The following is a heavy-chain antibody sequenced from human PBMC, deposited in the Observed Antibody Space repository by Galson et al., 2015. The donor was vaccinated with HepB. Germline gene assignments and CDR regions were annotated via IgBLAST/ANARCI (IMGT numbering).Heavy chain of an antibody. J-gene: IGHJ4*02. CDR1: GFTLDDYT. CDR2: ISWDGGST. Sequence: SLRLSCAASGFTLDDYTMHWVRQAPGKGLEWVSLISWDGGSTYYADSVKGRFTISRDNSKNSLYLQMNSLRTEDTALYYCAKEAPYYYGSGSYYRPGGGFDYWGQGTLVTVSS. D-gene: IGHD3-10*01. V-gene: IGHV3-43*01. CDR3: AKEAPYYYGSGSYYRPGGGFDY.